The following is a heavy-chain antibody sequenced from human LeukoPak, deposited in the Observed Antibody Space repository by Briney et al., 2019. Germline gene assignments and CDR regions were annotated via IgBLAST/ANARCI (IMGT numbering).Heavy chain of an antibody. V-gene: IGHV4-39*01. Sequence: SETLSLTCTVSGVSISSSNSYWGWIRQPPGKGLEWIGSIYYSGSTYYNPSLKSRVTISVDTSKNQFSLKLSSVTAADTAVYYCARQRRIQLWSVGFDYWGQGTLVTVSS. CDR2: IYYSGST. D-gene: IGHD5-18*01. J-gene: IGHJ4*02. CDR3: ARQRRIQLWSVGFDY. CDR1: GVSISSSNSY.